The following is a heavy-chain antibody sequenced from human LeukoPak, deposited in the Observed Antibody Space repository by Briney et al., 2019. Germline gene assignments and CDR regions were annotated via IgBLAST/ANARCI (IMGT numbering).Heavy chain of an antibody. J-gene: IGHJ6*02. Sequence: GGSLRLSCAASGFTFSDYYMSWIRQAPGKGLEWVSYISSSGSTIYYADSVKGRFTISRDNAKNSLYLQMNSLRAEDTAVYYCARRMVRGVIYYYGMDVWGPGTTVTVSS. CDR1: GFTFSDYY. CDR2: ISSSGSTI. V-gene: IGHV3-11*01. CDR3: ARRMVRGVIYYYGMDV. D-gene: IGHD3-10*01.